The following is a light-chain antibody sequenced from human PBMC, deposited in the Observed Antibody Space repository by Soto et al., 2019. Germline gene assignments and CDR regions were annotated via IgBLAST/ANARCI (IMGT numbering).Light chain of an antibody. CDR2: NDN. CDR3: ATWDDGLNGWV. V-gene: IGLV1-44*01. J-gene: IGLJ3*02. Sequence: QSVLSQSPSASGTPGQRVTISCSGRTSNIGTNAVNWYHQLPGTAPRLVLYNDNQRPSGVPDRFSGSRSGTSASLAISGLQSEDEADYYCATWDDGLNGWVFGGGTKVTVL. CDR1: TSNIGTNA.